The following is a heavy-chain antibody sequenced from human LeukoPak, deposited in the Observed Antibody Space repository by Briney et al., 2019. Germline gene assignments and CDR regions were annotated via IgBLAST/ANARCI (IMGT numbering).Heavy chain of an antibody. CDR2: ISNDGRNE. CDR1: GFAFSSYA. J-gene: IGHJ4*02. CDR3: ATSRVFDY. V-gene: IGHV3-30*03. Sequence: GGSLRLSCAASGFAFSSYAINWVRQAPGKGLEWVAIISNDGRNEHYADSVKGRFTISRDNAENSLYLQMNSLKAEDTAVYYCATSRVFDYWGQGALVIVSS.